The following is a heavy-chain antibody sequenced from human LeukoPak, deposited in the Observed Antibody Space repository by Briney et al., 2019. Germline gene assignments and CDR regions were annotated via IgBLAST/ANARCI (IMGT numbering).Heavy chain of an antibody. Sequence: SETLSLTCTVSGGSLSRYFWTWIRQPPGKRLEWIGYVDYSGSTNYNPSLKSRVTISVDTSKNQFSLKLSSVTAADTAVYYCARDRPWFDYWGQGTLVTVSS. J-gene: IGHJ4*02. CDR2: VDYSGST. V-gene: IGHV4-59*12. CDR3: ARDRPWFDY. CDR1: GGSLSRYF.